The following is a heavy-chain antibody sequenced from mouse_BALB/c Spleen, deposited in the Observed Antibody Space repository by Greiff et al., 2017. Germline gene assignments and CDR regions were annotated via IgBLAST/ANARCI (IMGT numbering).Heavy chain of an antibody. Sequence: VESGGGLVKPGGSLKLSCAASGFTFSSYAMSWVRQTPEKRLEWVASISSGGSTYYPDSVKGRFTISRDNARNILYLQMSSLRSEDTAMYYCARAFGDYWGQGTSVTVSS. CDR3: ARAFGDY. CDR1: GFTFSSYA. CDR2: ISSGGST. J-gene: IGHJ4*01. V-gene: IGHV5-6-5*01.